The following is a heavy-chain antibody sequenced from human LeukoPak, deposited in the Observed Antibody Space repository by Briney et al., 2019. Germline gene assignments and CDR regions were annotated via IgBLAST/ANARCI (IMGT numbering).Heavy chain of an antibody. V-gene: IGHV1-8*03. Sequence: ASVKVSRKASGYTFTSYDINWVRQATGQGLEWMGWMNPNSGNTGYAQKFQGRVTITRNTSISTAYMELSSLRSEDTAVYYCAREGSSWYGGNWFDPWGQGTLVTVSS. J-gene: IGHJ5*02. CDR3: AREGSSWYGGNWFDP. CDR2: MNPNSGNT. D-gene: IGHD6-13*01. CDR1: GYTFTSYD.